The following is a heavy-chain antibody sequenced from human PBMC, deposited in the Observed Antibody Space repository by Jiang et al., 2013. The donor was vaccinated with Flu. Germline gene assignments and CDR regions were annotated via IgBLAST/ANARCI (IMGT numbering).Heavy chain of an antibody. CDR1: GGTFSSYT. CDR2: IIPILGIA. D-gene: IGHD2-8*02. J-gene: IGHJ5*02. CDR3: ASRPFTGDLCDWFDP. V-gene: IGHV1-69*02. Sequence: KVSCKASGGTFSSYTISWVRQAPGQGLEWMGRIIPILGIANYAQKFQGRVTITADKSTSTAYMELSSLRSEDTAVYYCASRPFTGDLCDWFDPWGQGTLVTVSS.